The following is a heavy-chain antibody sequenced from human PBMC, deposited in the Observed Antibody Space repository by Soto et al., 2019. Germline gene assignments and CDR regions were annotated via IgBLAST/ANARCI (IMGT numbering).Heavy chain of an antibody. CDR3: ARRGSGYYYEYFDY. J-gene: IGHJ4*02. Sequence: ASVKVSCKASGGTFSSYAISWVRQAPGQGLEWMGGIIPIFGTANYAQKFQGRVTITADKSTSTAYMELSSLRSEDTAVYYCARRGSGYYYEYFDYWGQGTLVTVSS. V-gene: IGHV1-69*06. D-gene: IGHD3-22*01. CDR1: GGTFSSYA. CDR2: IIPIFGTA.